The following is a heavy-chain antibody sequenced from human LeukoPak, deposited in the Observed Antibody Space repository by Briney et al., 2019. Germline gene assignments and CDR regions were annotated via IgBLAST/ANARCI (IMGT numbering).Heavy chain of an antibody. V-gene: IGHV3-30*02. J-gene: IGHJ4*02. Sequence: PGGSLRLSCAASGFTFSSYGMHWVRQAPGKGLEWVAFIRYDGSNKYYADSVKGRFTISRDNSKNTLYLQMNSLRSEDTAVYYCAGGEAYYDFWGGYKPFDYWAQGTLVTVPS. CDR1: GFTFSSYG. CDR3: AGGEAYYDFWGGYKPFDY. CDR2: IRYDGSNK. D-gene: IGHD3-3*01.